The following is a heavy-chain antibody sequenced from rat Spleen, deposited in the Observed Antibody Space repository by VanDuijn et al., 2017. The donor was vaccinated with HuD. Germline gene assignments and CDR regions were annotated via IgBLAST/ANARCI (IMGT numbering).Heavy chain of an antibody. D-gene: IGHD1-2*01. V-gene: IGHV1-43*01. Sequence: QIQLQQSGAELAKPGSSVKISCKASGYTFTSYYINWIKQTTGQGLEYIGDINTESGGTHYNEKFKGKATLTVDKSSSTAFMQLTSLTPDDSAVYYCARGGIAAIDYWGQGVMVTVSS. CDR1: GYTFTSYY. CDR3: ARGGIAAIDY. J-gene: IGHJ2*01. CDR2: INTESGGT.